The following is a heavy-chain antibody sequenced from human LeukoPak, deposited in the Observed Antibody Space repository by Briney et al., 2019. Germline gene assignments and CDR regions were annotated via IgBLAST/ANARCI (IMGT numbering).Heavy chain of an antibody. Sequence: ASVKVSCKASGGTFSSYAISWVRQAPGQGLEWMGGIIPIFGTANYAQKFQGRVTITADKSTSTAYMELSSLRSEDTAVYYCARCIVVVPAASSRARPDYYYYYMDVWGKGTTVTVSS. V-gene: IGHV1-69*06. J-gene: IGHJ6*03. CDR3: ARCIVVVPAASSRARPDYYYYYMDV. CDR1: GGTFSSYA. D-gene: IGHD2-2*01. CDR2: IIPIFGTA.